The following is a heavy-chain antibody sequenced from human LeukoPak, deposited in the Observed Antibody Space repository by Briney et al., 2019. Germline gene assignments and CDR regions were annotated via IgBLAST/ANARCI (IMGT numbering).Heavy chain of an antibody. D-gene: IGHD2-15*01. V-gene: IGHV5-51*01. CDR3: ARLGTSATYFEF. CDR1: GYSFTSSW. J-gene: IGHJ4*02. CDR2: IYPRDSDT. Sequence: GESLKISCKGSGYSFTSSWIGWVRQLPGKGLEWMGIIYPRDSDTRYSPSFQGQVTISADKSISTAYLQWSSLTASDTAMYYCARLGTSATYFEFWGQGTLVTVSS.